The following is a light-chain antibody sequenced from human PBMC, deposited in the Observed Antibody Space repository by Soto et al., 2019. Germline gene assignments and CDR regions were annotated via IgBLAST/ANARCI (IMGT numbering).Light chain of an antibody. CDR2: SAS. CDR1: QSISRY. J-gene: IGKJ5*01. CDR3: QQFGDLPIT. Sequence: DIQMTQSPLSLSASVGDRVTVTCRAGQSISRYLNWYQQRPGKAPKLLIYSASSLQTGVPSRFSGSGSGTDFTFTISSLQAEDIATYYCQQFGDLPITCGQGKRLAIK. V-gene: IGKV1-33*01.